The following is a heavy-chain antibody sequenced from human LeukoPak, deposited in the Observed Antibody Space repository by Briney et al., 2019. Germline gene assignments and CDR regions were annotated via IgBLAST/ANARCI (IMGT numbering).Heavy chain of an antibody. D-gene: IGHD2-2*02. CDR2: INHSGST. CDR3: ARGRDRYPFVY. J-gene: IGHJ4*02. Sequence: PSETLSLTCTVSGGSISSYYWSWIRQPPGKGLEWIGEINHSGSTNYNPSLKSRVTISVDTSKNQFSLKLSSVTAADTAVYYCARGRDRYPFVYWGQGTLVTVSS. V-gene: IGHV4-34*01. CDR1: GGSISSYY.